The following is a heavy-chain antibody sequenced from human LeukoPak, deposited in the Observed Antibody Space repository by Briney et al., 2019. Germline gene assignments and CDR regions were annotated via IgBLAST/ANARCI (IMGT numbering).Heavy chain of an antibody. CDR1: GGPISSSSYY. J-gene: IGHJ5*02. Sequence: PSETLSLTCTVSGGPISSSSYYWGWIRQPPVKGLEWIGSIYYSGSTYYNPSLKSRVTISVDTSKNQFSLKLSSVTAADTAVYYCARYRRGSSRHRGWFDPWGQGTLVTVSS. CDR3: ARYRRGSSRHRGWFDP. CDR2: IYYSGST. V-gene: IGHV4-39*07. D-gene: IGHD6-13*01.